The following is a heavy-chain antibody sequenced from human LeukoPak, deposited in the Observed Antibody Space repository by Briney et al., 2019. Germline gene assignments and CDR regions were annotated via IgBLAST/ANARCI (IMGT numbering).Heavy chain of an antibody. CDR1: GFTFSSYA. Sequence: GRSLRLSCAASGFTFSSYAMHWVRQAPGKGLEWVAVISYDGSNKYYADSVKGRFTISRDNSKNTLYLQMNSLRAEDTAVYYCARDQRIWSGGYYGMDVWDQGTTVTVSS. D-gene: IGHD3-3*01. J-gene: IGHJ6*02. V-gene: IGHV3-30-3*01. CDR3: ARDQRIWSGGYYGMDV. CDR2: ISYDGSNK.